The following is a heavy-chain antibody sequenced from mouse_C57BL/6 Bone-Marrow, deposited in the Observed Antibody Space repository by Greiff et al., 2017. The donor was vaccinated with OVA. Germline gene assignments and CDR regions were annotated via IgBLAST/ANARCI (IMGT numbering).Heavy chain of an antibody. CDR1: GFNIKDDY. Sequence: VQLQQSGAELVRPGASVKLSCTASGFNIKDDYMHWVKQRPEQGLEWIGWIDPENGDTEYASKFQGKAPITADTSSNTAYLQLSSLTSEDTAVYYCTTWVITTGFDYWGQGTTLTVSS. CDR3: TTWVITTGFDY. J-gene: IGHJ2*01. D-gene: IGHD1-1*01. V-gene: IGHV14-4*01. CDR2: IDPENGDT.